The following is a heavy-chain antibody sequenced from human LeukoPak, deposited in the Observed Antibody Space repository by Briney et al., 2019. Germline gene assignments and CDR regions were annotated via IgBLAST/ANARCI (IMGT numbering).Heavy chain of an antibody. V-gene: IGHV4-39*07. D-gene: IGHD4-23*01. Sequence: SETLSLTCTVSGGSISSSSYYWGWVRQPPGKGLEWLGSIYYSGITYYNPSLKSRVTISVDTSKNQFSLKLSSVTAADTAVYYCARDWYGGNSPPAFDICGQGTMVTVSS. CDR1: GGSISSSSYY. CDR2: IYYSGIT. CDR3: ARDWYGGNSPPAFDI. J-gene: IGHJ3*02.